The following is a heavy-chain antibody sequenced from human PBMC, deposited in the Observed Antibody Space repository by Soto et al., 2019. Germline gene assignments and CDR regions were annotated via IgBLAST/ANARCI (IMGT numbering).Heavy chain of an antibody. CDR2: ISHDGSDI. J-gene: IGHJ4*02. Sequence: QVQLVESGGGVVHPGRSLRLSCVTSGFRFSSFNMDWLRQTPGKGLEWVAAISHDGSDISYRDSVKGRFTISRDKSKNTLYLQMDSLRPDDAGVYYCAKESLDYYDLGGFYVPAFDYWGQGNPVSVSS. CDR1: GFRFSSFN. D-gene: IGHD3-10*01. V-gene: IGHV3-30*18. CDR3: AKESLDYYDLGGFYVPAFDY.